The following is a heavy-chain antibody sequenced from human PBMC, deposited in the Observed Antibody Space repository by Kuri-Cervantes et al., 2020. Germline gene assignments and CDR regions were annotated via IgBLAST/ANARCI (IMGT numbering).Heavy chain of an antibody. D-gene: IGHD4-17*01. J-gene: IGHJ6*02. CDR3: ARSSTVTTPYYYYGMDV. CDR2: ISAYNGNT. V-gene: IGHV1-18*01. Sequence: ASVKVSCKASGDTFSSYTISWVRQAPGQGLEWMGWISAYNGNTNYAQKLQGRVTMTTDTSTSTANMELRSLRSDDTAVYYCARSSTVTTPYYYYGMDVWGQGTTVTVSS. CDR1: GDTFSSYT.